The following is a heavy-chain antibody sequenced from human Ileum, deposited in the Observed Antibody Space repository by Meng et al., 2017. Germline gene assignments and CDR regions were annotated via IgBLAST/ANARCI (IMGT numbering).Heavy chain of an antibody. CDR2: TYYTGLT. CDR1: GASVNFGLYF. V-gene: IGHV4-61*01. Sequence: QVGRQESGPGLVRPSETLSLSCTVSGASVNFGLYFWSWIRQSPGKTLEWIGHTYYTGLTNYNPSLKSRVAISLDASRNQFSLKLNSVSAADSAVYFCARTYNTPFFDSWGQGTLVTVSS. CDR3: ARTYNTPFFDS. D-gene: IGHD1-14*01. J-gene: IGHJ4*02.